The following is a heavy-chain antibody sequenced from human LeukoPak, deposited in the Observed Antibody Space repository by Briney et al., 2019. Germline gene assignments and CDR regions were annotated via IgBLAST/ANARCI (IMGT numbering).Heavy chain of an antibody. CDR3: ARDSVPAIVVVPAGVDP. D-gene: IGHD2-2*01. CDR2: ISYDGSNK. V-gene: IGHV3-30*19. CDR1: GFIFSSYG. Sequence: GGSLRLSCAASGFIFSSYGMHWVRQAPGKGLEWVAVISYDGSNKYYADSVKGRFTISRDNSKNTLYLQMNSLRAEDTAVYYCARDSVPAIVVVPAGVDPWGQGTLVTVSS. J-gene: IGHJ5*02.